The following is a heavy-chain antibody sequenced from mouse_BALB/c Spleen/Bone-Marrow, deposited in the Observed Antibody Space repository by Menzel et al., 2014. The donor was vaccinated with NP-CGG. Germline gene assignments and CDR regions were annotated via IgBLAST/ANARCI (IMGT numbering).Heavy chain of an antibody. CDR2: IYPGDGST. Sequence: VPLVESGPELVKPGALVKISCKASGYTFTSYDINWVKQRPGQGLEWIGWIYPGDGSTKYNEKFKGRATLTADNSSSTAYMQLSSLTSENSAVYFCARRANYWYFDVWGAGTTVTVSP. V-gene: IGHV1S56*01. D-gene: IGHD3-3*01. J-gene: IGHJ1*01. CDR3: ARRANYWYFDV. CDR1: GYTFTSYD.